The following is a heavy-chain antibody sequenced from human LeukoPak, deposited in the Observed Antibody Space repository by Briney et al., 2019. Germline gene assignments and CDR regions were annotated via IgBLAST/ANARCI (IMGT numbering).Heavy chain of an antibody. CDR2: ISDSGNT. D-gene: IGHD2-21*01. J-gene: IGHJ4*02. CDR3: AKAPVTTCRGAYCYPFDY. CDR1: GFTLSSYA. V-gene: IGHV3-23*01. Sequence: GGSLRLSCAASGFTLSSYAMSWVRQSPGKGLEWVSAISDSGNTYHADSVKGRFTISRDSSKNTLFLQMNRLRPEDAAVYYCAKAPVTTCRGAYCYPFDYWGQGTLVTVSS.